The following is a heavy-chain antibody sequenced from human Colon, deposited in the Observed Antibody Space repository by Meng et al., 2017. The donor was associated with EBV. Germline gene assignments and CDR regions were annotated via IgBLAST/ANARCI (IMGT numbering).Heavy chain of an antibody. D-gene: IGHD3-3*01. V-gene: IGHV4-4*02. CDR1: GASIRSRYW. CDR2: IYHDGST. J-gene: IGHJ5*02. Sequence: QGPLEASGRGHVKPSGPLSPPRVVSGASIRSRYWWGWVRLPPRKRMEWIGEIYHDGSTTYTPSLKSRVTISVDKSKIQFSLKLSSVTAADTAVYYCARAAYDIWSGYTPWGQGSLVTVSS. CDR3: ARAAYDIWSGYTP.